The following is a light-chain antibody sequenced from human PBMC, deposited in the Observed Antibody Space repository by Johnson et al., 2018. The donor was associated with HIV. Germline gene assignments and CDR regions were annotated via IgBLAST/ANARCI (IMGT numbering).Light chain of an antibody. Sequence: QSVLTQPPSVSAAPGQKVTISCSGSSSNIGNNYVSWYQQLPGTAPRLVIYDTIKRPSGIPDRFSGSKSGTSATLGITGLQTGDEADYYCGTWDRILSAGGVFGTGTKVTVL. J-gene: IGLJ1*01. CDR2: DTI. CDR1: SSNIGNNY. CDR3: GTWDRILSAGGV. V-gene: IGLV1-51*01.